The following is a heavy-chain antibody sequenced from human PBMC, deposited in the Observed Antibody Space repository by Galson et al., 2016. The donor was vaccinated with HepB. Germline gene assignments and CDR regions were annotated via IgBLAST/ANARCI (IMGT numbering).Heavy chain of an antibody. Sequence: SLRLSCAASGFTFNNYAMSWVRQAPGKGLEWVSSISDSGGRTYYADSVRGRFTISRDNPKNILSLQMNSLRVEDTAVYYCARAPECTGGVCYDNWLDPWGQGTLVTVSS. D-gene: IGHD2-8*02. CDR3: ARAPECTGGVCYDNWLDP. CDR2: ISDSGGRT. V-gene: IGHV3-23*01. CDR1: GFTFNNYA. J-gene: IGHJ5*02.